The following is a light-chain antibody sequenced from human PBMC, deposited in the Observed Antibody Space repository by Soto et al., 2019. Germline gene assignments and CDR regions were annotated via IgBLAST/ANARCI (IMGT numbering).Light chain of an antibody. J-gene: IGLJ3*02. V-gene: IGLV2-11*01. Sequence: QSALTQPRSVSGSPGQSVTISCTGTSSDVGIYNYVTWYQHHPGKAPKLIIYDVIKRPSGVPDRFSGSKSGITASLTISGLQADDEADYYCATWDDSFRGLFGGGTKLTVL. CDR1: SSDVGIYNY. CDR2: DVI. CDR3: ATWDDSFRGL.